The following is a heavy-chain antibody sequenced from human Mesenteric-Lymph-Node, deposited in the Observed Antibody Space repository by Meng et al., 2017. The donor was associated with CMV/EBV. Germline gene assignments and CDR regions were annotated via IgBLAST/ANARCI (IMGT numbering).Heavy chain of an antibody. V-gene: IGHV4-34*01. J-gene: IGHJ4*02. CDR3: ARSGFWSGYCNY. CDR1: GGSFSGYY. D-gene: IGHD3-3*01. CDR2: INHSGST. Sequence: GSLRLSCAVYGGSFSGYYWSWIRQPPGKGLEWIGEINHSGSTNYNPSLKSRVTISVDTSKNQFSLKLSSVTAADTAVYYCARSGFWSGYCNYWGQGTLVTVSS.